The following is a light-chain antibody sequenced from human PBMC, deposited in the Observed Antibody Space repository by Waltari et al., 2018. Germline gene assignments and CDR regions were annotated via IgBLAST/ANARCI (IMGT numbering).Light chain of an antibody. V-gene: IGLV2-11*01. CDR1: SSDVGGYNY. Sequence: QSALTQPRSVSGSPGQSVTISCTGTSSDVGGYNYGSWYQQHPGKAPKLMIYDVRKRPSGVPDRFSGSKSGNTASLTISGLQAEDEADYYCCSYAGSSWVFGGGTKLTVL. CDR2: DVR. CDR3: CSYAGSSWV. J-gene: IGLJ3*02.